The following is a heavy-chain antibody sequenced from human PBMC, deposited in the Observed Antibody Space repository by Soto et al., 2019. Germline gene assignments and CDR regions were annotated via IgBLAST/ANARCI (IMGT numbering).Heavy chain of an antibody. Sequence: QVQLQQWGAGLLKPSETLSLTCAVYGGSFSGYYWSWIRQPPGKGLAWIGEINHSGSTNYNPSLKSRVTISVDTSKNQFSLKLSSVTAADTAVYYCARGALWGSYLFAPMDVWGKGTTVTVSS. CDR2: INHSGST. CDR1: GGSFSGYY. CDR3: ARGALWGSYLFAPMDV. J-gene: IGHJ6*03. V-gene: IGHV4-34*01. D-gene: IGHD3-16*02.